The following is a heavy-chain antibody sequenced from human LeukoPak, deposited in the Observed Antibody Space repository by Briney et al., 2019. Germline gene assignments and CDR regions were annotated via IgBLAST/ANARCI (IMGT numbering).Heavy chain of an antibody. J-gene: IGHJ5*02. D-gene: IGHD6-6*01. Sequence: SETLSLTCAVYAGSFSGYYWSWIRQPPGKGLEWIGEINRSGSTNYNPSLKSRVTISIDTSKSQFSLRLSSVTAADTAVYYCARHSEYSSSSGLIPWGQGTLVTVSS. V-gene: IGHV4-34*01. CDR2: INRSGST. CDR1: AGSFSGYY. CDR3: ARHSEYSSSSGLIP.